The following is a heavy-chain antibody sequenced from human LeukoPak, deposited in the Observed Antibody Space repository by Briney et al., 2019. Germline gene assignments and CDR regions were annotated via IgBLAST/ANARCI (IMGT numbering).Heavy chain of an antibody. V-gene: IGHV5-51*01. Sequence: KPGESRKISCKGSGYTFTNYWIGWVRQMPGEGLEWMGIIFPGDSDTRYSPSFEGQVTISVDKSITTAYLQWSSLKASDSAMYYCARRDGGANYWYFDVWGRGTLVTVSS. CDR1: GYTFTNYW. J-gene: IGHJ2*01. D-gene: IGHD2-15*01. CDR3: ARRDGGANYWYFDV. CDR2: IFPGDSDT.